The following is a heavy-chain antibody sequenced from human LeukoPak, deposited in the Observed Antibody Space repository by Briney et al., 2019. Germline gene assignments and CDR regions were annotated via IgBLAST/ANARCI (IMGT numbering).Heavy chain of an antibody. J-gene: IGHJ4*02. CDR1: GFTVSSYS. Sequence: GGSLRLSCAASGFTVSSYSMSWVRQAPGKGLEWVSIIYSGGSTYYADSVRGRFTISRDSSKNTLYLQMNSLRAEDTAVYYCARGLPTMATSPLGYWGQGTLVTVSS. V-gene: IGHV3-53*01. D-gene: IGHD5-24*01. CDR2: IYSGGST. CDR3: ARGLPTMATSPLGY.